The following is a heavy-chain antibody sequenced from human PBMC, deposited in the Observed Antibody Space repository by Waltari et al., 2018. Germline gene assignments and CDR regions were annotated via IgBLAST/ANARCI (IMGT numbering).Heavy chain of an antibody. CDR3: ARGRSIFGVVNAVDY. CDR1: GGSISSGSYY. J-gene: IGHJ4*02. D-gene: IGHD3-3*01. CDR2: IYTRGST. Sequence: QVQLQESGPGLVKPSQTLSLTCTVSGGSISSGSYYWSWIRQPAGKGLEWIGRIYTRGSTNYNPALKGRVTISVDTSKNQFSLKLGSVTAADTAVYYCARGRSIFGVVNAVDYWGQGTLVTVSS. V-gene: IGHV4-61*02.